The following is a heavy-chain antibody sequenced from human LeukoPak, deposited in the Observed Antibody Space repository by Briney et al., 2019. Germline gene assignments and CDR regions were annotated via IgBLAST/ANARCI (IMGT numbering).Heavy chain of an antibody. CDR3: ARDHNWAFDF. CDR1: GFTFSSYA. Sequence: GGSLRLSCAASGFTFSSYAMHWVRQAPGKRLEWLSNIRDSGGEMYYADSVKGRFTITRDNAKNTLYLQMNGLRVEDTAVYFCARDHNWAFDFWGRGSLVTVSS. V-gene: IGHV3-48*01. J-gene: IGHJ4*02. D-gene: IGHD1-1*01. CDR2: IRDSGGEM.